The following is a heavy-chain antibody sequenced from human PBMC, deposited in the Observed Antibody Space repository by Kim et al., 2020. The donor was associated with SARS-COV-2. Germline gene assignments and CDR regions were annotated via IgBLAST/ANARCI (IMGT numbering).Heavy chain of an antibody. D-gene: IGHD3-16*01. CDR3: SRDHIRSLGFGWFDP. J-gene: IGHJ5*02. CDR1: GYTFTSYA. CDR2: INTNTGNP. V-gene: IGHV7-4-1*02. Sequence: ASVKVSCKASGYTFTSYAMNWVRQAPGQGLEWMGWINTNTGNPTYAQGFTGRFVFSLDTSVSTAYLQISSLKAEDTAVYYCSRDHIRSLGFGWFDPWGQGTLVTVSS.